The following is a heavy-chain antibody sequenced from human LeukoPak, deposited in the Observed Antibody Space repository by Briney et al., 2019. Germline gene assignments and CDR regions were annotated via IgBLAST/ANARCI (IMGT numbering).Heavy chain of an antibody. CDR2: ISYDGSNK. Sequence: GGSLRLSCAASGFTFGSYGMHWVRQAPGKGLEWVAVISYDGSNKYYADSVKGRFTISRDNSKNTLYLQMNSLRAEDTAVYYCAKDYARLVIPDYWGQGTLVTVSS. J-gene: IGHJ4*02. CDR1: GFTFGSYG. CDR3: AKDYARLVIPDY. V-gene: IGHV3-30*18. D-gene: IGHD3-9*01.